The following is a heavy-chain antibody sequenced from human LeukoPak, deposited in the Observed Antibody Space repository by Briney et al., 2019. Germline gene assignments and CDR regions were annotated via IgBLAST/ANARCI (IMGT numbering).Heavy chain of an antibody. D-gene: IGHD3-22*01. CDR3: ATRPITSITMIVVVTGDDAFDI. V-gene: IGHV1-69*05. CDR2: IIPIFGTA. Sequence: ASVKVSCKASGGTFSSYAISWVRQAPGQGLEWMGGIIPIFGTANYAQKFQGRVTITTDESTGTAYMELSSLRSEDTAVYYCATRPITSITMIVVVTGDDAFDIWGQGTMVTVSS. J-gene: IGHJ3*02. CDR1: GGTFSSYA.